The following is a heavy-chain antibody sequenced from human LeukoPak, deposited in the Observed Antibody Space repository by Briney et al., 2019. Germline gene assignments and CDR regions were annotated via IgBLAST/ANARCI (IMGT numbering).Heavy chain of an antibody. D-gene: IGHD3-22*01. Sequence: SETLSLTCTVSGGSISSHYWSWIRQPPGKGLEWIGYIYYSGSTNYNPSLKSRVTISVDTSKNQFSLKLSSVTAADMAVYYCARDSSGYPDYWGQGTLVTVSS. J-gene: IGHJ4*02. CDR3: ARDSSGYPDY. V-gene: IGHV4-59*11. CDR1: GGSISSHY. CDR2: IYYSGST.